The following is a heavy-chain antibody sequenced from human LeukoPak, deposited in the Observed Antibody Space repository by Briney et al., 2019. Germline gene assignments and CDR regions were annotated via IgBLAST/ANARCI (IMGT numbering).Heavy chain of an antibody. J-gene: IGHJ6*03. D-gene: IGHD5-12*01. CDR3: ARTSGYDSNLYYYYYMDV. Sequence: PGGSLRLSCAASGFTFGSYWMSWVRQAPGKGLEWVANIKQDGSEKYYVDSVKGRFTISRDNAKNSLYLQMNSLRAEDTAVYYCARTSGYDSNLYYYYYMDVWGKGTTVTVSS. CDR2: IKQDGSEK. CDR1: GFTFGSYW. V-gene: IGHV3-7*01.